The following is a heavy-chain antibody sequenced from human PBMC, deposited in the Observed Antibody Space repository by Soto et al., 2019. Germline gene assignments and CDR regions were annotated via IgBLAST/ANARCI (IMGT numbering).Heavy chain of an antibody. CDR3: AREVYRYSSSRAWDFEL. Sequence: LVQSGAEVKKPGASVKVSCKASGYTFSNYGISWVRQAPGQGLEWMGWISAHNGNTNYAQKLQGRGTMTTDTSTTTVSRALRSLRSDDTAVYYCAREVYRYSSSRAWDFELWGRGTLVTVSS. J-gene: IGHJ2*01. CDR1: GYTFSNYG. V-gene: IGHV1-18*01. CDR2: ISAHNGNT. D-gene: IGHD6-13*01.